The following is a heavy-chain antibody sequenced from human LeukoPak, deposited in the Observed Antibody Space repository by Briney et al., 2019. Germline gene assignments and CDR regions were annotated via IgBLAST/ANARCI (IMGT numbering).Heavy chain of an antibody. CDR3: ARADGTGGPYDY. V-gene: IGHV3-53*01. Sequence: PGGSLRLSCAVSGFTISSNYMSWVRQAPGKELEWVSVIYSDGRTHYADSVKGRFTISRDNSKNTLFLQMNSLRAEDTAAYYCARADGTGGPYDYWGQGTLVTVSS. CDR2: IYSDGRT. D-gene: IGHD3/OR15-3a*01. CDR1: GFTISSNY. J-gene: IGHJ4*02.